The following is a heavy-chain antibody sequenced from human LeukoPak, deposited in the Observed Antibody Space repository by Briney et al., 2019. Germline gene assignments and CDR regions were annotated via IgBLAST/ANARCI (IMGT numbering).Heavy chain of an antibody. CDR1: GFTFSSYA. Sequence: GGSLRLSCAASGFTFSSYAMSWVRQAPGKGLEWVSAISGSGGSTYYADSVKGRFTISRDNSKNTLYLQMNSLRAEDTAVYYCARGEDIVVVVAADYYYGMDVWGQGTTVTVSS. CDR2: ISGSGGST. J-gene: IGHJ6*02. D-gene: IGHD2-15*01. CDR3: ARGEDIVVVVAADYYYGMDV. V-gene: IGHV3-23*01.